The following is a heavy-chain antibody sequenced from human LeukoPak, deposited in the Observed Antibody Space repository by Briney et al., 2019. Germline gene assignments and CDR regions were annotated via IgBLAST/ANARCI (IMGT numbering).Heavy chain of an antibody. CDR2: IIPIFGTA. Sequence: SVKVSCKASGGTFSSYAISWVRQAPGQGLEWMGGIIPIFGTASYAQKFQGRFTITTDESTSTAYMELSSLRSEDTAVYYCARVRSGSYSRYYFDYWGQGTLVTVSS. J-gene: IGHJ4*02. D-gene: IGHD1-26*01. CDR1: GGTFSSYA. V-gene: IGHV1-69*05. CDR3: ARVRSGSYSRYYFDY.